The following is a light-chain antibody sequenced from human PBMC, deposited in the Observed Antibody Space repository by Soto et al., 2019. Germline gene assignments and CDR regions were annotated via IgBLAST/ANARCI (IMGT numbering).Light chain of an antibody. Sequence: QSALTQPASVSGSPGQSITISYTGTSSDVGGYNSVSWYQHHPGKAPKLILYDFGDRPSGVSYRFSGSKSGNTASLTISGLQAADEADYFCSSYTSSMTNVFGSGTKVTVL. V-gene: IGLV2-14*03. CDR2: DFG. CDR1: SSDVGGYNS. CDR3: SSYTSSMTNV. J-gene: IGLJ1*01.